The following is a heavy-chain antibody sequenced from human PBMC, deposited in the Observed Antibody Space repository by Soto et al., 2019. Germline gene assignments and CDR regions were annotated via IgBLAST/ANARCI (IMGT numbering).Heavy chain of an antibody. J-gene: IGHJ4*02. CDR1: GDSISSYY. V-gene: IGHV4-59*01. CDR3: AKDYYDTLTGYYGPDY. D-gene: IGHD3-9*01. Sequence: SETLSLTCAVSGDSISSYYCMWIRQPPGKGLESIGYLYYGRSANYNPSLKSRVTLSVDTSTNQCSLTLSSMTAEDTAVYYCAKDYYDTLTGYYGPDYWGQGTLVTVSS. CDR2: LYYGRSA.